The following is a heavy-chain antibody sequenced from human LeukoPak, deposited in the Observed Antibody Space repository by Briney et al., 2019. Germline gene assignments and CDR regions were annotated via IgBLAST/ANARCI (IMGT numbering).Heavy chain of an antibody. CDR2: INTSGST. V-gene: IGHV4-4*07. CDR1: GVSISSYS. Sequence: SETLSLTCTVSGVSISSYSWSWIRQSAGKGLEWIGRINTSGSTNYSPSLKSRVTMSLDTSKNQFSLKLRSVTAADTAVYYCAGSYGDSLPFDYWGQGALVTVSS. CDR3: AGSYGDSLPFDY. J-gene: IGHJ4*02. D-gene: IGHD4-17*01.